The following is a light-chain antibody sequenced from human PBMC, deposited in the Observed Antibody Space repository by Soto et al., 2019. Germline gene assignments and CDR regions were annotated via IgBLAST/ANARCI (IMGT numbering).Light chain of an antibody. J-gene: IGLJ1*01. V-gene: IGLV1-40*01. CDR1: SSNIGAGYD. CDR2: GVT. Sequence: QSVLTQPPSVSGAPGQRVTISCTGSSSNIGAGYDVHWYQQLPGTAPKLLIYGVTNRPSGIPDRFSGSKSGTSASLAITGLQAEDEADYYCQSYDSSLSAGVFGTGTKLTVL. CDR3: QSYDSSLSAGV.